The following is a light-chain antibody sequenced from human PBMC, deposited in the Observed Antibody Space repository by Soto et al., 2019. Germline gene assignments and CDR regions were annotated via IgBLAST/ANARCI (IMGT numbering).Light chain of an antibody. Sequence: DIQMTPSPSSLSASVVARVTITCRASQSISSYLNWYQQKPGKAPKLLIYAASSLQSGVPSRFSGSRSGIDFNLTISSLQPEEWATDDGQQRYSTPITVGQGTRLDIK. J-gene: IGKJ5*01. CDR3: QQRYSTPIT. V-gene: IGKV1-39*01. CDR1: QSISSY. CDR2: AAS.